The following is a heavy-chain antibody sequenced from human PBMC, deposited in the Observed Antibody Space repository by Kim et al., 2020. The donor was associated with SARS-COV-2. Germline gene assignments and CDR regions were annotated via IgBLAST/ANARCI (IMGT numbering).Heavy chain of an antibody. V-gene: IGHV4-31*03. D-gene: IGHD3-22*01. CDR3: ARGGDYYYDSSGYFGAFDI. J-gene: IGHJ3*02. CDR2: IYYSGST. CDR1: GGSISSGGYY. Sequence: SETLSLTCTVSGGSISSGGYYWSWIRQHPGKDLEWIGYIYYSGSTYYNPSLKSRVTISVDTSKNQFSLKLSSVTAADTAVYYCARGGDYYYDSSGYFGAFDIWGQGTMVTVSS.